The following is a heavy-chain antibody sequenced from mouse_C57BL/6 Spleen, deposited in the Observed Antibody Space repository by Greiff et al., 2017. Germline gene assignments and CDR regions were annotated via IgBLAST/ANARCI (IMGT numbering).Heavy chain of an antibody. CDR3: TTEYYYGSSTAFAY. Sequence: LMESGAELVRPGASVKLSCTASGFNIKDDYMHWVKQRPEQGLEWIGWIDPENGDTEYASKFQGKATITADTSSNTADLQLSSLTSEDTAIYYCTTEYYYGSSTAFAYWGQGTLVTVSA. CDR1: GFNIKDDY. D-gene: IGHD1-1*01. J-gene: IGHJ3*01. V-gene: IGHV14-4*01. CDR2: IDPENGDT.